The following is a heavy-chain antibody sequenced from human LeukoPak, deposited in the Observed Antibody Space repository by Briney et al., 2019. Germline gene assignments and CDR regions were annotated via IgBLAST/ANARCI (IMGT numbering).Heavy chain of an antibody. CDR3: ATSHSGYDSYYYYGMDF. Sequence: GGSLRLSCAASEFTVSSNYRSWVRQAPGKGLEWVSVIYSGGSTYYADSVKGRFTISRDNSKNTLYLQMNSLRAEDTAVYYCATSHSGYDSYYYYGMDFWGQGTTVTVSS. V-gene: IGHV3-66*01. D-gene: IGHD5-12*01. CDR2: IYSGGST. J-gene: IGHJ6*02. CDR1: EFTVSSNY.